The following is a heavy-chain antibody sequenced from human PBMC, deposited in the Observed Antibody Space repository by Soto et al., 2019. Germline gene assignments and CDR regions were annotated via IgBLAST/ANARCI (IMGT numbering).Heavy chain of an antibody. CDR3: ARDIPPYCSGGSCYPPFDDYMDV. Sequence: QVQLQESGPGLVKPSQTLSLTCTVSGGSISSGGYYWSWIRQHPGKGLEWIGYIYYSGSTYYNPSLKSRVTISVDTSKNQFSLKLSSVTAADTAVYYCARDIPPYCSGGSCYPPFDDYMDVWGKGTTVTVSS. CDR2: IYYSGST. J-gene: IGHJ6*03. CDR1: GGSISSGGYY. V-gene: IGHV4-31*03. D-gene: IGHD2-15*01.